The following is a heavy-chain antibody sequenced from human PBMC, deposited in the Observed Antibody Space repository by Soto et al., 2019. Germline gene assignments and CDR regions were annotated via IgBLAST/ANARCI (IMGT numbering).Heavy chain of an antibody. D-gene: IGHD1-20*01. CDR3: ARDQRGITGTTMDY. J-gene: IGHJ4*02. Sequence: QVQLVQSGAEVKKPGASVKVSCKASGYTFTSYAMHWVRQAPGQRREWMGWINAGNGNTKYSQKFQGRVTITRDTAASTAYMELSSLRSEDTAVYYCARDQRGITGTTMDYWGQGTLVTVSS. CDR1: GYTFTSYA. CDR2: INAGNGNT. V-gene: IGHV1-3*01.